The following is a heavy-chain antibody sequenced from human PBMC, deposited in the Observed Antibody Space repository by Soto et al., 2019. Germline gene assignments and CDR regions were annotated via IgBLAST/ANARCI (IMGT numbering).Heavy chain of an antibody. CDR1: VYSVTSYW. J-gene: IGHJ6*02. D-gene: IGHD3-3*01. CDR2: IYPGDSAT. V-gene: IGHV5-51*01. Sequence: EARKIACKVFVYSVTSYWIGWFRQIPGKCVEWMGIIYPGDSATRYSPSFQGQVTISADRSISTAFLQWNSLKASDTAMYYCARQNNYDFWSGTYYGMDVWGQGTTVTVSS. CDR3: ARQNNYDFWSGTYYGMDV.